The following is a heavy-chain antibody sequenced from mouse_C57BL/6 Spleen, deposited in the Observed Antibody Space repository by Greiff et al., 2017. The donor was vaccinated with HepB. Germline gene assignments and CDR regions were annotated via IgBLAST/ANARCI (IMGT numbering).Heavy chain of an antibody. Sequence: QVQLQQSGPELVKPGASVKISCKASGYAFSSSWMNWVKQRPGKGLEWIGRIYPGDGDTNYNGKFKGKATLTADKSSSTAYMQLSSLTSEDSAVYFCARDCPSYDHDEGGDHWGKGTSVSVFS. J-gene: IGHJ4*01. V-gene: IGHV1-82*01. D-gene: IGHD2-4*01. CDR2: IYPGDGDT. CDR1: GYAFSSSW. CDR3: ARDCPSYDHDEGGDH.